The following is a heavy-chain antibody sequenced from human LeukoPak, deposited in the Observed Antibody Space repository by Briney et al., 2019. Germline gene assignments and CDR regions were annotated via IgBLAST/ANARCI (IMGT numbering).Heavy chain of an antibody. V-gene: IGHV3-23*01. J-gene: IGHJ4*02. CDR2: ISSSGGGT. D-gene: IGHD6-13*01. CDR1: GFTFSSYA. Sequence: GGSLRLSCAASGFTFSSYAMSWVRQAPGKGLEWVSAISSSGGGTYYADSVKGRFTISRDNSKNTLYLQTNSLRAEDTAVYYCAKDDSVAAALPFDYWGQGTLVTVSS. CDR3: AKDDSVAAALPFDY.